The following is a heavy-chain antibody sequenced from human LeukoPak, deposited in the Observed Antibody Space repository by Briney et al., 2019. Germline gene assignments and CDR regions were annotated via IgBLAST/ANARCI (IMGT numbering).Heavy chain of an antibody. CDR3: ASPYSSSWETDY. CDR2: IYYSGST. J-gene: IGHJ4*02. CDR1: GGSISSSSYY. D-gene: IGHD6-13*01. V-gene: IGHV4-39*01. Sequence: PSETLSLTCTVSGGSISSSSYYWGWIRQPPGTGLEWIGSIYYSGSTYYNPSLKSRVTISVDTSKNQFSLKLSSVTAADTAVYYCASPYSSSWETDYWGQGTLVTVSS.